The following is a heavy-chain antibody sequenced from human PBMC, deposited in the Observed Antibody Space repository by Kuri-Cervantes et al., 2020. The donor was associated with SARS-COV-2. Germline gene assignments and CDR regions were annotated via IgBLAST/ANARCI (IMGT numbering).Heavy chain of an antibody. CDR1: GYTFTSYD. J-gene: IGHJ4*02. D-gene: IGHD1-26*01. CDR2: MNPNSGNT. Sequence: ASVKVSCKASGYTFTSYDINWVRQATGQGLEWMGWMNPNSGNTGYAQKLQGRVTMTTDTSTSTAYMELRSLRSDDTAVYYCARDKGWELEMGFDYWGQGTLVTVSS. CDR3: ARDKGWELEMGFDY. V-gene: IGHV1-8*02.